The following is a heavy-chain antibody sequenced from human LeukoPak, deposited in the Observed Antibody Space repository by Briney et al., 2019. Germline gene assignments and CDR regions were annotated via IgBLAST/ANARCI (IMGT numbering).Heavy chain of an antibody. D-gene: IGHD6-19*01. CDR1: GYTFTGYY. V-gene: IGHV1-2*02. Sequence: ASVKVSCEASGYTFTGYYMHWVRQAPGQGLEWMGWINPNSGGTNYAQKFQGRVTMTRDTSISTAYMELSRLRSDDTAVYYCAREYSGWYGRAFDYWGQGTLVTVSS. J-gene: IGHJ4*02. CDR2: INPNSGGT. CDR3: AREYSGWYGRAFDY.